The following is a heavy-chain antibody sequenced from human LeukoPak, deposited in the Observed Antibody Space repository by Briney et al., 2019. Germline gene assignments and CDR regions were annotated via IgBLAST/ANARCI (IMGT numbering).Heavy chain of an antibody. J-gene: IGHJ4*02. D-gene: IGHD3-22*01. CDR1: GFTFDDYA. CDR3: ARGLTYYYDSSGYYPRFDY. CDR2: ISWNSGSI. V-gene: IGHV3-9*01. Sequence: GGSLRLSCAASGFTFDDYAMHWVRQAPGKGLEWVSGISWNSGSIGYADSVKGRFTISRDNAKNTLYLQMNSLRAEDTAVYYCARGLTYYYDSSGYYPRFDYWGQGTLVTVSS.